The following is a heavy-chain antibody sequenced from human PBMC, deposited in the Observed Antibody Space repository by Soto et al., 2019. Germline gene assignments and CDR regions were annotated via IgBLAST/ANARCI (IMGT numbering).Heavy chain of an antibody. J-gene: IGHJ4*02. CDR1: GFSVSSNY. CDR3: ARDRGFFDY. V-gene: IGHV3-53*01. CDR2: IYSGGST. D-gene: IGHD3-10*01. Sequence: GSLRISCAASGFSVSSNYMSWVRQAPGKGLEWVSVIYSGGSTYYADSVKGRFTISRDNSKNTLYLQMNSLRAEDKAVYYCARDRGFFDYWGQGTLVTVSS.